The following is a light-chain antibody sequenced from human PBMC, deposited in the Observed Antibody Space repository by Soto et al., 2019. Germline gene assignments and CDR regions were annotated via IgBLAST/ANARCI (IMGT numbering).Light chain of an antibody. CDR2: NDD. J-gene: IGLJ2*01. V-gene: IGLV1-51*01. Sequence: QSVLTQPPSVSAAPGQKVTISCSGSSSNIETNPVSWYRHLPGTVPKLLIHNDDKRPSGIPDRFSDSKSGTSATLGITGLQTGDEADYYCGTWDASLSAGVFGGGTKVTVL. CDR3: GTWDASLSAGV. CDR1: SSNIETNP.